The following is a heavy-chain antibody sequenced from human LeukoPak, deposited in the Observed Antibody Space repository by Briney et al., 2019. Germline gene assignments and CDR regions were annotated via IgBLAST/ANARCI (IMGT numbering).Heavy chain of an antibody. V-gene: IGHV1-69*06. CDR1: GGIFNSFT. CDR3: ARGPSIGSGYSTPFDY. Sequence: GASVKVSCKASGGIFNSFTVNWVRQAPGQGLEWMGGIIPFFGTANYAQKFQGGVTITADKSTSTAYMELSSLRSEDTAVYYCARGPSIGSGYSTPFDYWGQGTLVTVSS. CDR2: IIPFFGTA. J-gene: IGHJ4*02. D-gene: IGHD3-3*01.